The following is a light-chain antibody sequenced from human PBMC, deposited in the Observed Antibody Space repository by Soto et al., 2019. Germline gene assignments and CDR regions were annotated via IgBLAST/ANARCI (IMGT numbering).Light chain of an antibody. J-gene: IGKJ2*01. CDR3: LQTYSSSVFT. CDR1: QGISSY. Sequence: DIQLTQSPASLSASVGDRVTITCRASQGISSYLAWYQQKPGKAPKLLIYLASTLQSGVPSRFSGSGSGTEFTLTTSSLQHDDFAAYYCLQTYSSSVFTFGLGTKLESK. CDR2: LAS. V-gene: IGKV1-9*01.